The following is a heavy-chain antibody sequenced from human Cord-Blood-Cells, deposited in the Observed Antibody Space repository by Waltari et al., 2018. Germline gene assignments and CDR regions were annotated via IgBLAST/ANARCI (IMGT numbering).Heavy chain of an antibody. Sequence: EVQLVASGGGLVQPGRSLRLSCAASGFTFDDYAMHWVRQAPGKGLEWVSGISWNSGSIGYADSVKGRFTISRNNAKNSLYLQMNSLRAEDTALYYCAKEWSGSADYWGQGTLVTVSS. J-gene: IGHJ4*02. D-gene: IGHD6-25*01. CDR3: AKEWSGSADY. V-gene: IGHV3-9*01. CDR1: GFTFDDYA. CDR2: ISWNSGSI.